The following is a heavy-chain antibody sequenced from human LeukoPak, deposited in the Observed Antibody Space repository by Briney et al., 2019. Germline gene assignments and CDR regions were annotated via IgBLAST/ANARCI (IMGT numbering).Heavy chain of an antibody. J-gene: IGHJ6*02. CDR1: GLTFSNAW. CDR2: IRSKTDGGTT. CDR3: TTAPYGDYPPYYYYGMDV. Sequence: PGGSLRLSCAASGLTFSNAWMSWVRQAPGKGREWVGRIRSKTDGGTTDYAAPVKGRFTISRDDSKNTLYLQMNSLKTEDTAVYYCTTAPYGDYPPYYYYGMDVWGQGTTITVSS. V-gene: IGHV3-15*01. D-gene: IGHD4-17*01.